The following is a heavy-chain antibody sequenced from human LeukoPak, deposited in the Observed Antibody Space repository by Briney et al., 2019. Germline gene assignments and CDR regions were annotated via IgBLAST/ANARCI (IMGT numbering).Heavy chain of an antibody. CDR3: ARRATVTTLSAQYYYYAMDV. J-gene: IGHJ6*02. CDR2: IYFIGST. CDR1: GGSITNNY. V-gene: IGHV4-59*08. D-gene: IGHD4-17*01. Sequence: PSETLSLTCTVSGGSITNNYWGWIRQPPGKGLEWFGYIYFIGSTNYNPSLKSRVTISVDTSKNQFSLKLSSVTAADTAVYYCARRATVTTLSAQYYYYAMDVWGQGTTVTVSS.